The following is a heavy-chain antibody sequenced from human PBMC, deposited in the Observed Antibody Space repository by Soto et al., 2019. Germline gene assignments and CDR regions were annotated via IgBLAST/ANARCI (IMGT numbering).Heavy chain of an antibody. Sequence: QVQLVESGGGVVQPGRSLRLSCAASGFTFSSYGMHWVRQAPGKGLEWVAVIWYDGSNKYYADSVKGRFTISRDNSKNTLYLQMHSLRAEDTAVYYCARDFATSVVVPAADSNLLMDVWGQGTTVTVSS. D-gene: IGHD2-2*01. V-gene: IGHV3-33*01. CDR1: GFTFSSYG. J-gene: IGHJ6*02. CDR2: IWYDGSNK. CDR3: ARDFATSVVVPAADSNLLMDV.